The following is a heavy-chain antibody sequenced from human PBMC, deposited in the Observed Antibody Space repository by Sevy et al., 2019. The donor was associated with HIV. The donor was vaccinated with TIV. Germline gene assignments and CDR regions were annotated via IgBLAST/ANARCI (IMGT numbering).Heavy chain of an antibody. Sequence: SETLSLTCTVSGDSINNGDYYWSWIRQHPGKGLEWIGKIYYTGPTYYNPSLKSRLRISVERSENTLSLSLRSVTAADTAVYYCARTTVTTLSSTRNNWFDPWGQGTLVIVSS. CDR3: ARTTVTTLSSTRNNWFDP. V-gene: IGHV4-31*03. J-gene: IGHJ5*02. CDR1: GDSINNGDYY. D-gene: IGHD4-4*01. CDR2: IYYTGPT.